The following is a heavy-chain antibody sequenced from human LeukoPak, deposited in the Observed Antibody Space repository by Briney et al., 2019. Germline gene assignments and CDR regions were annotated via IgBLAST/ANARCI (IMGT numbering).Heavy chain of an antibody. J-gene: IGHJ6*02. Sequence: PGGSLRLSCAASGFTFRNYAMSWVRQAPGKGLEWVSSISSSSSYIYYADSVKGRFTISRDNAKNSLYLQMNSLRAEDTAVYYCARPPSYYDSSGYPDVWGQGTTVTVSS. CDR1: GFTFRNYA. D-gene: IGHD3-22*01. CDR2: ISSSSSYI. CDR3: ARPPSYYDSSGYPDV. V-gene: IGHV3-21*01.